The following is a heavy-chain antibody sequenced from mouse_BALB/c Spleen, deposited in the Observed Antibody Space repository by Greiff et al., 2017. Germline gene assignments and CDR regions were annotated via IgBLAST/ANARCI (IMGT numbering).Heavy chain of an antibody. Sequence: EVQGVESGGGLVQPGGSLKLSCAASGFTFSSYGMSWVRQTPDKRLELVATINSNGGSTYYPDSVKGRFTISRDNAKNTLYLQMSSLKSEDTAMYYCARGITKGPFDYWGQGTTLTVSS. CDR1: GFTFSSYG. CDR2: INSNGGST. CDR3: ARGITKGPFDY. D-gene: IGHD1-3*01. J-gene: IGHJ2*01. V-gene: IGHV5-6-3*01.